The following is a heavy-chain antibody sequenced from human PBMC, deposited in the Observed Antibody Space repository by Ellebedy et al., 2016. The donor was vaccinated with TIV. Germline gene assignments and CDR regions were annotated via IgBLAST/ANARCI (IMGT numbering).Heavy chain of an antibody. CDR2: IHYSGNT. D-gene: IGHD6-19*01. V-gene: IGHV4-59*01. Sequence: SETLSLTXSVSGASISTNYWSWIRQPPGKGLEWIGYIHYSGNTTYNPSLKSRVTMSVDTPKKLFSVKLTSMTAADTAVYYCARDGTRRGFGSSGWFDFWGQGTLVTVSS. J-gene: IGHJ5*01. CDR1: GASISTNY. CDR3: ARDGTRRGFGSSGWFDF.